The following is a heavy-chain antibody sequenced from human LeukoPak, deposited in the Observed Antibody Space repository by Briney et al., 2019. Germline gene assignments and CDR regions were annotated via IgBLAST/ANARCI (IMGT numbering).Heavy chain of an antibody. D-gene: IGHD6-13*01. J-gene: IGHJ5*02. V-gene: IGHV4-31*03. Sequence: SQTLSLTCTVSGGSISSGGYYWSWIRQHPGKGLEWIGYIYYSGSTYYNPSLKSRVTISVDTSKNQFSLKLSSVTAADTAVYYCARGSGYSSSLGWFDPWGQGTLVTVSS. CDR1: GGSISSGGYY. CDR2: IYYSGST. CDR3: ARGSGYSSSLGWFDP.